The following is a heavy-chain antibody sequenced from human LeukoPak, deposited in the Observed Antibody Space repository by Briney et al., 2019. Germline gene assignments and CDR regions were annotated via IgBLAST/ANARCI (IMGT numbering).Heavy chain of an antibody. CDR3: ARGFFPRGYCSSTSCQNGYCSGGSCYSYFDY. J-gene: IGHJ4*02. D-gene: IGHD2-15*01. CDR2: IIPIFGTA. CDR1: GGTFSSYA. V-gene: IGHV1-69*13. Sequence: LGASVKVSCKASGGTFSSYAISWVRQAPGQGLEWMGGIIPIFGTANYAQKFQGRVTITADESTSTAYMELSSLRSEDTAVYYCARGFFPRGYCSSTSCQNGYCSGGSCYSYFDYWGQGTLVTVSS.